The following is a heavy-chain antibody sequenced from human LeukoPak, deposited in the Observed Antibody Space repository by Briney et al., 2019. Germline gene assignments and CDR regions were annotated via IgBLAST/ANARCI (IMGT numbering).Heavy chain of an antibody. CDR2: INHSGST. Sequence: SETLSLTCAVYGGSFSGYYGSWIRHPPGEGLEWIGEINHSGSTNYNPSLKSRVTIPVDTSKDQFSLKLSSMTAADTAVYYCARGHDLGYCSSTSCSDAFDIWGQGTMVTVSS. CDR1: GGSFSGYY. J-gene: IGHJ3*02. CDR3: ARGHDLGYCSSTSCSDAFDI. D-gene: IGHD2-2*01. V-gene: IGHV4-34*01.